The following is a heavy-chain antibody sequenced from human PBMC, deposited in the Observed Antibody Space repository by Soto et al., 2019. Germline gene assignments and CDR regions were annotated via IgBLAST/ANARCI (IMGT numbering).Heavy chain of an antibody. D-gene: IGHD3-16*01. CDR3: AGDPDSPYDVSHASSYP. J-gene: IGHJ5*02. CDR1: GGTFSTYT. Sequence: QVQLVQSGAEVKKPGSSVKVSCKASGGTFSTYTITWVRQAPGQGLEWMGRIIPIIGIMNYAQKFQGRVTISAGNVTGTAYIEMTGQRSDETVVYYCAGDPDSPYDVSHASSYPWGQGTLVTVSS. V-gene: IGHV1-69*08. CDR2: IIPIIGIM.